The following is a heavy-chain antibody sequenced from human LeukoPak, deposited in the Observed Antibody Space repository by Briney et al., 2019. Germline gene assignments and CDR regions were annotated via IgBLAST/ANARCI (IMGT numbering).Heavy chain of an antibody. Sequence: GGSLRLSCAASGFTFSSYAMSWVRQAPGKGLEWVSAISDRGDNTYNADSVKGRFTISRHNSKNTLYLQMSSLRADYTAIYYFAKDWSCDYWGQGTLVTVSS. V-gene: IGHV3-23*01. J-gene: IGHJ4*02. CDR3: AKDWSCDY. CDR1: GFTFSSYA. D-gene: IGHD1-26*01. CDR2: ISDRGDNT.